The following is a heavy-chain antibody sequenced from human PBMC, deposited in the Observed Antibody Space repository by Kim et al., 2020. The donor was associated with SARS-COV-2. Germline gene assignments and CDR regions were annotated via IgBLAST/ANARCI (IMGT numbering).Heavy chain of an antibody. Sequence: GGSLRLSCAASGFTFRSYAMYWVRQAPGKGLEWVAVISYDGNNKYYADSVKGRFTISRDNSKNTLYLQMNSLRAEDTAVYYCARVGSGRYNGPFDYWGQGTLVTVSS. D-gene: IGHD1-26*01. V-gene: IGHV3-30-3*01. CDR2: ISYDGNNK. J-gene: IGHJ4*02. CDR3: ARVGSGRYNGPFDY. CDR1: GFTFRSYA.